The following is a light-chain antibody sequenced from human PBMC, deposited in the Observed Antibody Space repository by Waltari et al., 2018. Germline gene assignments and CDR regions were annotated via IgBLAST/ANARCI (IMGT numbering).Light chain of an antibody. CDR3: QQRSHWPPEYT. V-gene: IGKV3-11*01. CDR1: QSVFTS. J-gene: IGKJ2*01. Sequence: EIVLTQSPATLSLSPGERATLSCRASQSVFTSLAWYQQKPGQAPRLLIYGASSRATGIPARFSGSGSGTDFTLAISSLETEYFAVYYCQQRSHWPPEYTFGQGTKLEIK. CDR2: GAS.